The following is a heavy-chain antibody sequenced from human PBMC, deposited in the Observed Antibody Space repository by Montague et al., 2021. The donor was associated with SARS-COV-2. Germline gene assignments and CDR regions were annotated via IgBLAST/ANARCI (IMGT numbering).Heavy chain of an antibody. J-gene: IGHJ3*02. CDR1: GFTVNSNY. D-gene: IGHD1-26*01. Sequence: SLRLSCAASGFTVNSNYMSWVRQAPGKGLEWVALIYSGSDTTYAVSVRDQFTISRDNSKNTLYLQMNSLRVEDTAVFYCARGGVGATWAFDIWGQGTMVTVSS. CDR3: ARGGVGATWAFDI. CDR2: IYSGSDT. V-gene: IGHV3-53*01.